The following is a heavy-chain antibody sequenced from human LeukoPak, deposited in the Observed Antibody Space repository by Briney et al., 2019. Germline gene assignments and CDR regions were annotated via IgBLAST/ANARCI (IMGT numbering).Heavy chain of an antibody. CDR3: ARDYYDSSGYYYWFDP. D-gene: IGHD3-22*01. V-gene: IGHV1-3*01. CDR1: GYTFTSYA. J-gene: IGHJ5*02. Sequence: GASVKVSCKASGYTFTSYAMHWVRQAPGQRLEWMGWINAGNGNTKYSQKFQGRVTITRDTSASTAYMELSSLRSEDTAVYYCARDYYDSSGYYYWFDPWGQGTLVTVSS. CDR2: INAGNGNT.